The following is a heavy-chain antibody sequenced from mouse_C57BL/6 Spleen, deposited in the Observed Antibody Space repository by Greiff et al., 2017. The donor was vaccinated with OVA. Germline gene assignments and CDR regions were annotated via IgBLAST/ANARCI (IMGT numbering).Heavy chain of an antibody. Sequence: EVQGVESGGGLVKPGGSLTLSCAASGFTFSSYAMSWVRQTPEKRLEWVATICDGGSYTYYPDNVKGRFTISRDNATKNLYLQMSNLKSEDTAMYYCARDQSITTVVATSWDVDVWGTGTTVTVSS. V-gene: IGHV5-4*01. CDR3: ARDQSITTVVATSWDVDV. CDR2: ICDGGSYT. D-gene: IGHD1-1*01. J-gene: IGHJ1*03. CDR1: GFTFSSYA.